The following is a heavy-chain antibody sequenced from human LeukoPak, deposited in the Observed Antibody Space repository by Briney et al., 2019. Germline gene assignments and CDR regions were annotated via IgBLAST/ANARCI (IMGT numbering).Heavy chain of an antibody. CDR1: GYTFTRYY. Sequence: ASVKVSCKASGYTFTRYYMHWVPQAPGQGLEWMGWINPNSGGTNYAQKFQGRVTMTRDTSISTAYLELSRLRSDDTAVYYCARVMAARQDNWFDPWGQGTLVTVSS. V-gene: IGHV1-2*02. J-gene: IGHJ5*02. CDR3: ARVMAARQDNWFDP. D-gene: IGHD6-6*01. CDR2: INPNSGGT.